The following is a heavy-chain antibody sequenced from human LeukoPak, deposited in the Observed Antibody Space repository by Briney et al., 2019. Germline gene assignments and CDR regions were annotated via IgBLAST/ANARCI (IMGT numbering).Heavy chain of an antibody. CDR3: AREERGRAAVTGIRWYAFDV. J-gene: IGHJ3*01. CDR1: GGSISSSSYY. CDR2: IYYSGST. Sequence: SETLSLTCTVSGGSISSSSYYWGWIRQPPGKGLEWIGSIYYSGSTYYNPSLKSRVTILVDMSENQVSLHLSSVTAADTAVYFCAREERGRAAVTGIRWYAFDVWGQGTRVTVSS. D-gene: IGHD2-21*02. V-gene: IGHV4-39*02.